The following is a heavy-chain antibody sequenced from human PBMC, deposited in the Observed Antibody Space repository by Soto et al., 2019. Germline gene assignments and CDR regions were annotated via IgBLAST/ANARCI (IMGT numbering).Heavy chain of an antibody. Sequence: GGSLRLSCAASGITFSSYAMSWVRQAPGKGLEWVSAISGSGGSTYYADSVKGRFTISRDNSKNTLYLQMNSLRAEDTAVYYCAKDGRYSSGWYTLFDPCGQGTLVTVSS. J-gene: IGHJ5*02. CDR3: AKDGRYSSGWYTLFDP. D-gene: IGHD6-19*01. V-gene: IGHV3-23*01. CDR2: ISGSGGST. CDR1: GITFSSYA.